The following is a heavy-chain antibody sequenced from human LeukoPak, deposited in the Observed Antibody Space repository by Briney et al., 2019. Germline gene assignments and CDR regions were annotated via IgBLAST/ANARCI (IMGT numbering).Heavy chain of an antibody. CDR1: GYTFTSYG. CDR2: ISAYNGNT. CDR3: ATTHETWELRFFDY. D-gene: IGHD1-26*01. Sequence: ASVKVSCKASGYTFTSYGISWVRQAPGQGLEWMGWISAYNGNTNYVQKLQGRVTMTTDTSTSTAYMELRSLRSDDTAVYYCATTHETWELRFFDYWGQGTLVTVSS. V-gene: IGHV1-18*01. J-gene: IGHJ4*02.